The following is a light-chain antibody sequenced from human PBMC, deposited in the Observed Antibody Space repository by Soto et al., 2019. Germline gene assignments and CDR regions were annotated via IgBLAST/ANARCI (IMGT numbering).Light chain of an antibody. CDR3: LQGYNYPRT. CDR1: QGIRNY. J-gene: IGKJ1*01. V-gene: IGKV1-6*01. CDR2: AAS. Sequence: AIQMTQSPSSLSASVGDRVTITCRASQGIRNYLGWYQQKPGKAPKLLIYAASTLQSGVPSRFSGSGSDTDFTLSINNLQPEDFATYYCLQGYNYPRTFGQGTKVDFK.